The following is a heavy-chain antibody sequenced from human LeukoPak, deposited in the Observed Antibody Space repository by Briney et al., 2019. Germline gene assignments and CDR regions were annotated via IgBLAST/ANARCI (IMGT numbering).Heavy chain of an antibody. J-gene: IGHJ4*02. CDR2: INHSGST. CDR1: GFTFSSYG. Sequence: GSLRLSCAASGFTFSSYGMYWIRQPPGKGLEWIGEINHSGSTNYNPSLKSRVTISVDASKNQFSLKLSSVTAADTAVYYCARWPGYWGQGTLVTVSS. V-gene: IGHV4-34*01. CDR3: ARWPGY.